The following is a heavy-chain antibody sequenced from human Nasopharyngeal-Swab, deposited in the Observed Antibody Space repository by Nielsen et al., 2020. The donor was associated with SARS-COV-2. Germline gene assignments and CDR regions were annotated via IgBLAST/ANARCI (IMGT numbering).Heavy chain of an antibody. J-gene: IGHJ4*02. CDR3: ATWELPRGNFDY. V-gene: IGHV3-33*01. CDR2: IWYDGSNK. CDR1: GFTFSSYG. D-gene: IGHD1-26*01. Sequence: GESLKISCAASGFTFSSYGMHWVRQAPGKGLEWVAVIWYDGSNKYYADSVKGRFTISRDNSKNTLYLQMNSLRAEDTAVYYCATWELPRGNFDYWGQGTLVTVSS.